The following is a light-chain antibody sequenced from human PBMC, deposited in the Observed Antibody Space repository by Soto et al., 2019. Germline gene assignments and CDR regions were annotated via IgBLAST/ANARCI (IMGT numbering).Light chain of an antibody. J-gene: IGKJ3*01. Sequence: DIQMTQSPSSLSASVGDRVTITCRASQGISTDLSWFQQKPGKDPKRLIYAASSLQSGVPSRFSGSGSGTEFTLTISSLQPEDFATYYCLQHNSYPFTFGPGTKVDIK. V-gene: IGKV1-17*01. CDR3: LQHNSYPFT. CDR1: QGISTD. CDR2: AAS.